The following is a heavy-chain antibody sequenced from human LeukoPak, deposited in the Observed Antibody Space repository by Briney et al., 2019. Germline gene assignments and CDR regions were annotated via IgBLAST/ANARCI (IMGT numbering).Heavy chain of an antibody. CDR2: MNPNSGNT. V-gene: IGHV1-8*01. J-gene: IGHJ4*02. CDR3: ASTRLWFGELFPSFFDY. Sequence: SVKVSCKSSGYTFTSYDINWVRQATGQGLEWMGRMNPNSGNTGYAQKFQGRVTMTRNTSISTAYMELSSLRSEDTAVYYCASTRLWFGELFPSFFDYWGQGTLVTVSS. D-gene: IGHD3-10*01. CDR1: GYTFTSYD.